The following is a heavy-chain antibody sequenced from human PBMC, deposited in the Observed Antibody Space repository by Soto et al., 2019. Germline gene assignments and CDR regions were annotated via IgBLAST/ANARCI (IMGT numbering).Heavy chain of an antibody. J-gene: IGHJ5*02. CDR3: ARDIRQQLVPGWFDP. D-gene: IGHD6-13*01. Sequence: QVQLQESGPGLVKPSETLSLTCTVSGGSISSYYWRWIRQPAGKGLEWIGRIYTSGSTNYNPSLKSRVTMSVDTSKNQFSLKLSSVTAADTAVYYCARDIRQQLVPGWFDPWGQGTLVTVSS. CDR2: IYTSGST. V-gene: IGHV4-4*07. CDR1: GGSISSYY.